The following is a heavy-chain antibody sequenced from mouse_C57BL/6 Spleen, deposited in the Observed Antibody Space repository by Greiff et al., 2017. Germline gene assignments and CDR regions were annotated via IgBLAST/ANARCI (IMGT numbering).Heavy chain of an antibody. CDR2: IYPGDGDT. V-gene: IGHV1-80*01. Sequence: VQLQQSGAELVKPGASVKISCKASGYAFSRYWMNWVKQRPGKGLEWIGQIYPGDGDTNYNGKFKGKATLTADKSSSTAYMQLSSLTSEDSAVYFCARSHSITPCAMDYWGQGTSVTVSS. J-gene: IGHJ4*01. CDR3: ARSHSITPCAMDY. D-gene: IGHD2-4*01. CDR1: GYAFSRYW.